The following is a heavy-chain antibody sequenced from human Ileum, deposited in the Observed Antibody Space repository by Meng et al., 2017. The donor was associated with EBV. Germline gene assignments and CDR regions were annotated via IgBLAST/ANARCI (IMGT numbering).Heavy chain of an antibody. CDR2: VDIDGTTS. V-gene: IGHV3-74*01. CDR1: GFTFTDYW. D-gene: IGHD3-10*01. J-gene: IGHJ5*02. CDR3: TRGASGKFDR. Sequence: EVELVESGGVLVQPGGSLRLSCAASGFTFTDYWMHWVRQAPGKGLVWVSRVDIDGTTSVYADSVRGRFTISRDNTKNMIYLQINSLRADDTAVYYCTRGASGKFDRWGQGTLVTVSS.